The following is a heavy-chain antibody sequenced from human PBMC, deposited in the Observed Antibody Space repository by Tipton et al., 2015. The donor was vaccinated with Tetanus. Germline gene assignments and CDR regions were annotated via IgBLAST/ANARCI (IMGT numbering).Heavy chain of an antibody. CDR1: GGSIRSDY. D-gene: IGHD2-15*01. CDR2: VYADGDFGSN. V-gene: IGHV4-4*08. J-gene: IGHJ5*02. Sequence: TLSLTCTVSGGSIRSDYWCWIRQHPGKGLEWIGSVYADGDFGSNNYNPSLKSRVTISLDTAKNQFSLKLGSAAAADTAVYYCARGSCGGSGFFRGVNWFDPWGQGTRVSVSS. CDR3: ARGSCGGSGFFRGVNWFDP.